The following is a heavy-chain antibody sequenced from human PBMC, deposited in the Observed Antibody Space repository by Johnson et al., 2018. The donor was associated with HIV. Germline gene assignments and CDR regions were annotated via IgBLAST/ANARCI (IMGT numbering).Heavy chain of an antibody. CDR3: VFFYASFDI. D-gene: IGHD2/OR15-2a*01. J-gene: IGHJ3*02. CDR2: ISYDGSNK. CDR1: GFTFSSYG. Sequence: QVQLVESGGGVVQPGRSLRLSCAASGFTFSSYGMHWVRQAPGKGLEWVAVISYDGSNKYYADSVKGRFTISRDNSENTLYLQMNSLRAEDTAVYYCVFFYASFDIWGQGTMVTVSS. V-gene: IGHV3-30*03.